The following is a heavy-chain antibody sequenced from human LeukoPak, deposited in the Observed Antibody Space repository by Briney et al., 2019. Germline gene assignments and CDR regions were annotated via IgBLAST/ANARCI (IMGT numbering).Heavy chain of an antibody. CDR2: INPSGGST. V-gene: IGHV1-46*01. J-gene: IGHJ4*02. Sequence: ASVKVSCKASGYTFTDYFIHWVRQAPGQGLEWMGIINPSGGSTSYAQKFQGRVTMTRDMSTSTVYMELSSLRSEDTAVYYCARYVREYYDFWSGYYHYFDYWGQGTLVTVSS. CDR3: ARYVREYYDFWSGYYHYFDY. D-gene: IGHD3-3*01. CDR1: GYTFTDYF.